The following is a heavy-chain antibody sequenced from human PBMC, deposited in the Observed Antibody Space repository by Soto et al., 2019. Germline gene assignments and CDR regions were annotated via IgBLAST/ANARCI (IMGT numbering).Heavy chain of an antibody. J-gene: IGHJ4*02. V-gene: IGHV3-23*01. CDR1: EFTFSSYA. CDR2: ISGSGGST. D-gene: IGHD3-10*01. CDR3: AKDALYYYGSGSLLIDY. Sequence: GGSLRLSCATSEFTFSSYAMRWVRQAPGKGLEWVSAISGSGGSTYYADSVKGRFTISRDNSKNTLYLQMNSLRAEDTAVYYCAKDALYYYGSGSLLIDYWGQGTLVTVSS.